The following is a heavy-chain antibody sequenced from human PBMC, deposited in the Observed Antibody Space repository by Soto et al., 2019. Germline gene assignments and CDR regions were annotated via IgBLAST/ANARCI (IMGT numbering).Heavy chain of an antibody. CDR1: GYPFSSYG. V-gene: IGHV1-18*01. CDR2: ITTHSGKT. CDR3: AIQYVRLGAFDF. Sequence: QIQLVQSGAEVRKPGASVRVSCKSSGYPFSSYGITWVRQAPGQGLEWMGWITTHSGKTDYVQRLQGRVTMTTDTSTTTVYMELRSLSSDDTAVYYCAIQYVRLGAFDFWGQGTLVTVSS. D-gene: IGHD3-16*01. J-gene: IGHJ3*01.